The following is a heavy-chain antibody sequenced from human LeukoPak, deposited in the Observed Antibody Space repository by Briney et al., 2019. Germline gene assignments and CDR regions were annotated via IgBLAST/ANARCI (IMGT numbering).Heavy chain of an antibody. V-gene: IGHV4-31*03. CDR3: ASALYYYYMDV. J-gene: IGHJ6*03. CDR2: IYYSGST. Sequence: SETLSLTCTVSGASISSGGHYWSWIRQHPGKGLEWIGYIYYSGSTYYNPSLKSRVTISLDTSKNHFSLELSSVTAADTAVYYCASALYYYYMDVWGKGTTVTVSS. CDR1: GASISSGGHY.